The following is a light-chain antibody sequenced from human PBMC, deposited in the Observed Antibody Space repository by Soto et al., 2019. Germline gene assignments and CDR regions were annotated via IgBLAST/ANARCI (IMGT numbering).Light chain of an antibody. CDR1: QSVSSY. Sequence: EIVLTQSPATLSLSPGERATLSCRASQSVSSYLAWYQQKPGQAPRLLIYDASNRATGIPARFSGSGSGTDFTFTISSLDPEDVAVYYCQQRSNWPPLTFGGGTKVEIK. J-gene: IGKJ4*01. V-gene: IGKV3-11*01. CDR3: QQRSNWPPLT. CDR2: DAS.